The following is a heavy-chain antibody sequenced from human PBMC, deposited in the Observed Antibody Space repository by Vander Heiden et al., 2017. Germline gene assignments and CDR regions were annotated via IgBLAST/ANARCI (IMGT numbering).Heavy chain of an antibody. V-gene: IGHV1-8*01. CDR2: MNPNSGNT. CDR3: ARWTLWFGELSHYYYYYGMDV. CDR1: GYTFTSYD. J-gene: IGHJ6*02. D-gene: IGHD3-10*01. Sequence: QVQPVQSGAEVKKPGASVKVSCKASGYTFTSYDIDWVRQATGQGLEWMGWMNPNSGNTGYAQKFQGRVTMTRNTSISTAYMELSSLRSEDTAVYYCARWTLWFGELSHYYYYYGMDVWGQGTTVTVSS.